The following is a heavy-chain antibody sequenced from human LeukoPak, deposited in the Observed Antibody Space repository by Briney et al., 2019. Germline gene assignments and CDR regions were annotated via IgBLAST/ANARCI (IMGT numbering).Heavy chain of an antibody. CDR1: GGSISSYY. V-gene: IGHV4-59*01. J-gene: IGHJ3*02. Sequence: SETLSLTCTVSGGSISSYYWSWIRQPPGKGLEWIGYISNSGSTNYNPSLKSRVTISVDTSKNQFSLKVRSVTAADTAVYYCAREPDAFDIWGQGTMVTASS. CDR3: AREPDAFDI. CDR2: ISNSGST.